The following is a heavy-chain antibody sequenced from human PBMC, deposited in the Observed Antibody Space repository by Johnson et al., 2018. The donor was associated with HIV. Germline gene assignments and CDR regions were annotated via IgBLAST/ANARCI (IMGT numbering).Heavy chain of an antibody. V-gene: IGHV3-30*02. D-gene: IGHD3-9*01. Sequence: VQLVESGGGVVQPGGSLRLSCGPSGFSLRDFAMHWVRQAPGKGLEWVALIRADGRERYYAASVKGRFTISRDNSKNTLYLQMNSLRAEDTAVYYCAKDTIAGVKGDSLIWGQGTMVTVSS. CDR3: AKDTIAGVKGDSLI. CDR1: GFSLRDFA. J-gene: IGHJ3*02. CDR2: IRADGRER.